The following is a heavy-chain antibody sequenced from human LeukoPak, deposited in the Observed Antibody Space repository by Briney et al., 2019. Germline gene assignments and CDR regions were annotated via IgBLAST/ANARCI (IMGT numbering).Heavy chain of an antibody. J-gene: IGHJ4*02. D-gene: IGHD6-6*01. CDR1: GGSFSGYH. CDR3: AREVEYSSSHFDY. V-gene: IGHV4-59*01. Sequence: SETLSLTCEVNGGSFSGYHWTWIRQPPGKGLEWIGYIYYSGSTNYNPSLKSRVTISVDTSKNQFSLKLSSVTAADTAVYYCAREVEYSSSHFDYWGQGTLVTVSS. CDR2: IYYSGST.